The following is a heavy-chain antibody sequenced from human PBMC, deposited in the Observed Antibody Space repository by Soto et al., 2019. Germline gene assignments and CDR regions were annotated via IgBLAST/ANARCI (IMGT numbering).Heavy chain of an antibody. CDR2: IYYSGST. V-gene: IGHV4-59*01. D-gene: IGHD3-3*01. CDR1: GDSINNYY. J-gene: IGHJ4*02. Sequence: PSETLSLTCTVSGDSINNYYWSWIRQSPGKGLEWIGYIYYSGSTTYNPSLKSRVTISVDRAKNQFSLRLRSATAADTAVYYCARSGRFLELLLYLGYWGQGTLVTVSS. CDR3: ARSGRFLELLLYLGY.